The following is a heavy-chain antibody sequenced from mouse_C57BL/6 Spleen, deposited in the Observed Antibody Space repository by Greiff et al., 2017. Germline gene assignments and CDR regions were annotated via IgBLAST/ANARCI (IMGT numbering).Heavy chain of an antibody. V-gene: IGHV5-17*01. CDR3: ARGGGNYWYFDV. J-gene: IGHJ1*03. CDR1: GFTFSDYG. CDR2: ISSGSSTI. Sequence: EVMLVESGGGLVKPGGSLKLSCAASGFTFSDYGMHWVRQAPEKGLEWVAYISSGSSTIYYADTVKGRFTISRDNAKNTLFLQMTSLRSEDTAMYYWARGGGNYWYFDVWGTGTTVTVSS. D-gene: IGHD2-1*01.